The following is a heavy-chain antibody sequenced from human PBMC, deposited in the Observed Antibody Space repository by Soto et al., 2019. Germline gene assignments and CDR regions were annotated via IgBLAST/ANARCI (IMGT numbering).Heavy chain of an antibody. J-gene: IGHJ3*02. CDR3: ARDRGYPDSFDI. CDR2: INSDGSTI. CDR1: GFNFGPFW. Sequence: PGGSLRLSCAASGFNFGPFWMHWVRQVPGKGLVWVSHINSDGSTIVYADSVKGRFTISRDNAKSTLFLQMNSLRVEDTAVYYCARDRGYPDSFDILGQGTMVTVSS. V-gene: IGHV3-74*01. D-gene: IGHD3-10*01.